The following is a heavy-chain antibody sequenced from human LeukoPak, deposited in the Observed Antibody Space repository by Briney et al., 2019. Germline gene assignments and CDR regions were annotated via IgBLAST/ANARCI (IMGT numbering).Heavy chain of an antibody. D-gene: IGHD2-2*01. V-gene: IGHV3-23*01. CDR1: GFTFSSYA. J-gene: IGHJ6*02. Sequence: PGGSLRLSCAVSGFTFSSYAMSWVRQAPGKGLEWVSAISGSGGSTYYADSVKGRFTISRDNSKNTLYLQMNSLRAEDTAVYYCAKDRRRYCSSTSCFYYYYGMDVWGQGTTVTVSS. CDR3: AKDRRRYCSSTSCFYYYYGMDV. CDR2: ISGSGGST.